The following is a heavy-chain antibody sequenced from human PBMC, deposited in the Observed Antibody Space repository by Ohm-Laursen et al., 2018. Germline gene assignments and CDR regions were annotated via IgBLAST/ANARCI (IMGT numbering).Heavy chain of an antibody. D-gene: IGHD1-26*01. V-gene: IGHV1-2*02. CDR2: INPNSGVT. J-gene: IGHJ4*02. Sequence: ASVKVSCKASGYTFSGYYMHWVRQAPGQGLEWMGGINPNSGVTNYAQNFQGRVTMTSDTSISTAYMELSRLRSDDTAVYHCARETSSGSHYDYWGQGILVTVSS. CDR3: ARETSSGSHYDY. CDR1: GYTFSGYY.